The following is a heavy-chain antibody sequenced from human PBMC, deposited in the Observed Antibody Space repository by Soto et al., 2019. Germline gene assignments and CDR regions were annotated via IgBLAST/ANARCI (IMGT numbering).Heavy chain of an antibody. J-gene: IGHJ6*02. Sequence: SVKVSCKASGGTFSSYAISWVRQAPGQGLEWMGGIIPIFGTANYAQKFQGRVTITADESTSTAYMELSSLRSEDTAVYYCARKSEQLVADYYYYYGMDVWGQGTTVTVSS. CDR3: ARKSEQLVADYYYYYGMDV. D-gene: IGHD6-6*01. CDR1: GGTFSSYA. CDR2: IIPIFGTA. V-gene: IGHV1-69*13.